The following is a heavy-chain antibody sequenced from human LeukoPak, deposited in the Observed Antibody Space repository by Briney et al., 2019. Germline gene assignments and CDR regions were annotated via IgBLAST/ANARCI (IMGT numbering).Heavy chain of an antibody. V-gene: IGHV3-21*01. CDR1: GFTFSSYS. D-gene: IGHD2-15*01. CDR3: ASPTYCSGGSCYSGSSDY. Sequence: GGSLRLSCAASGFTFSSYSMNWVRQAPGKGLEWVSSISSSSSYIYYADSVKGRFTISRDNAKNSLYLQMNSLRAEDTAVYYCASPTYCSGGSCYSGSSDYWGQGTLVTVSS. J-gene: IGHJ4*02. CDR2: ISSSSSYI.